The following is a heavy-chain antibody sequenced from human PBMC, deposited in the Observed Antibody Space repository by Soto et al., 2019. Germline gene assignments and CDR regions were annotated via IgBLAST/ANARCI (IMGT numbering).Heavy chain of an antibody. CDR2: IYYSGST. D-gene: IGHD1-26*01. V-gene: IGHV4-59*01. Sequence: SETLSLTCTVSGGSISSYYWSWIRQPPGKGLEWIGYIYYSGSTNYNPSLKSRVTISVDTSKNQFSLKLSSVTAADTAVYYCARGPLVSGSYFLDYWGQGTLVTVSS. J-gene: IGHJ4*02. CDR1: GGSISSYY. CDR3: ARGPLVSGSYFLDY.